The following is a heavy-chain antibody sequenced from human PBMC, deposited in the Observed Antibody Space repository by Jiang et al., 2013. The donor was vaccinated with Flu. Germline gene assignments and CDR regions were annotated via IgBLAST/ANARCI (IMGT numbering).Heavy chain of an antibody. CDR3: ARDKDWYFDL. J-gene: IGHJ2*01. CDR2: IWYDGSNK. Sequence: QLLESGGGVVQPGRSLRLSCAASGFTFSSYGMHWVRQAPGKGLEWVAVIWYDGSNKYYADSMKGRFTISRDNSKNTLYLQMNSLRAEDTAVYYCARDKDWYFDLWGRGTLVTVSS. CDR1: GFTFSSYG. V-gene: IGHV3-33*01.